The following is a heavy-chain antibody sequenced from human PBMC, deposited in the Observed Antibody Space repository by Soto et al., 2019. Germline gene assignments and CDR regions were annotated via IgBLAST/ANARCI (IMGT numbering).Heavy chain of an antibody. CDR3: AHRQFGSGSYPGFDF. Sequence: QITLKESGPTLVKPTQPLTLTCTFSGFSLSTSGVGVGWIRQPPGKALEWLALIYWDDNKRYSPSLKTRLTISTDTSKNQVVLTMTNMDPVDTATYYCAHRQFGSGSYPGFDFWGQGTLVTVSS. CDR1: GFSLSTSGVG. D-gene: IGHD3-10*01. V-gene: IGHV2-5*02. J-gene: IGHJ4*02. CDR2: IYWDDNK.